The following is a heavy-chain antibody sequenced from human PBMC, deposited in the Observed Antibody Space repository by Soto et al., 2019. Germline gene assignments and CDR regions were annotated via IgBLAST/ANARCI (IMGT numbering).Heavy chain of an antibody. CDR3: ARCDFGDYAYPLDH. J-gene: IGHJ4*02. CDR2: IIVYNGHT. Sequence: ASVKVSCKASGYTFSSYGVSWVRQAPGQGLEFMGWIIVYNGHTNYAQKFQGRVTITTDTSTSTAYMELRSLRSADTAVYFCARCDFGDYAYPLDHWGQGTLVTVSS. D-gene: IGHD4-17*01. CDR1: GYTFSSYG. V-gene: IGHV1-18*01.